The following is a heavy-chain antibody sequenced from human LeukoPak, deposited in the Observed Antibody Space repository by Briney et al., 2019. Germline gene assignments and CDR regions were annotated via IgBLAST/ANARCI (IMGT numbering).Heavy chain of an antibody. CDR1: GFTFTSNG. CDR2: IWYDGSNK. CDR3: ARDTMQTRGRIRYFDWSTLIGDAFDI. Sequence: GGSLRPSCPASGFTFTSNGMHWVRQAPGNGLELEAVIWYDGSNKYYADSVKGRFTISSDNSKNTLYLQMNSLRAEDTAVYYCARDTMQTRGRIRYFDWSTLIGDAFDIWGQGTMVTVSS. V-gene: IGHV3-33*01. D-gene: IGHD3-9*01. J-gene: IGHJ3*02.